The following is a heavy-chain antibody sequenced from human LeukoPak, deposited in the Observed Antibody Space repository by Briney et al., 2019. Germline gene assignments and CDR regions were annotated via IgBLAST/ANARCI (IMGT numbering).Heavy chain of an antibody. V-gene: IGHV3-30-3*01. J-gene: IGHJ4*02. CDR3: ARDSDWNYD. CDR2: ISYDGSNK. Sequence: PGGSLRLSCAASGVTFSSYAMHWVRQAPGKGLEWVAVISYDGSNKYYADSVKGRFTISRDNSKNTLYLQMNSLRAEDTAVYYCARDSDWNYDWGQGTLVTVSS. CDR1: GVTFSSYA. D-gene: IGHD1-7*01.